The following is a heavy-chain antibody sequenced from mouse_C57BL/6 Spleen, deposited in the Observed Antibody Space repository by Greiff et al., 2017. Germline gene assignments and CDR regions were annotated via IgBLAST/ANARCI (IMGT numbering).Heavy chain of an antibody. CDR1: GFTFSSYA. CDR2: ISDGGSYT. CDR3: ATQGYDYGGAY. D-gene: IGHD2-4*01. Sequence: EVKLMESGGGLVKPGGSLKLSCAASGFTFSSYAMSWVRQTPEKRLEWVATISDGGSYTYYPDNVKGRFTISRDNAKNNLYLQMSHLKSEDTAMYYCATQGYDYGGAYWGQGTLVTVSA. J-gene: IGHJ3*01. V-gene: IGHV5-4*03.